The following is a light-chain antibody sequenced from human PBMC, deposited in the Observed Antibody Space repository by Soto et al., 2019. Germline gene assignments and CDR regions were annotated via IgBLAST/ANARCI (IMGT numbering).Light chain of an antibody. Sequence: ALTQPASVSGSPGQSITISCTGTSSDVGSYNLVSWYQQHPGKAPKLMIYEGSKRPSGVSNRFSGSKSGNTASLTISGLQAEDEADYYCCSYAGSSTFVFGTGTKLTVL. V-gene: IGLV2-23*03. CDR3: CSYAGSSTFV. CDR1: SSDVGSYNL. CDR2: EGS. J-gene: IGLJ1*01.